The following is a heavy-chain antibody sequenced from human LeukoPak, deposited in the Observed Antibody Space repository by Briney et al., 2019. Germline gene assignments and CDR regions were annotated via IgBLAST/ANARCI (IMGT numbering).Heavy chain of an antibody. J-gene: IGHJ4*02. CDR3: ATEAYGSGSYLDY. V-gene: IGHV1-24*01. CDR2: FDPEDGET. D-gene: IGHD3-10*01. CDR1: GYTLTELS. Sequence: GASVKVSCKVSGYTLTELSMHWVRQAPGKGLEWMGGFDPEDGETIYAQKFQGRITMTEDTSTDTAYMELSSLRSEDTAEYYCATEAYGSGSYLDYWGQGTLVTVSS.